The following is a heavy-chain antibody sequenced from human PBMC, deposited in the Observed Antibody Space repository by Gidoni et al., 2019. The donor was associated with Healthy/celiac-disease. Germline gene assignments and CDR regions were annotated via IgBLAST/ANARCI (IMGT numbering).Heavy chain of an antibody. J-gene: IGHJ4*02. Sequence: EVQLVESGGGLVKPGGSLRPSCAASGFTFSSYSMNWVRQAPGKGREWVSSISSRSSYIYYADSVKGRFTISRDNAKNSLYLQMNSLRAEDTAVYYCAREREGWLQYFDYWGQGTLVTVSS. CDR3: AREREGWLQYFDY. CDR2: ISSRSSYI. D-gene: IGHD5-12*01. CDR1: GFTFSSYS. V-gene: IGHV3-21*01.